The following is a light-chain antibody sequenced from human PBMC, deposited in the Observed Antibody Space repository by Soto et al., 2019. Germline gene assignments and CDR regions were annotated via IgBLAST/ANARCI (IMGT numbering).Light chain of an antibody. CDR1: SSNIGSNT. CDR3: AAWDDSLNGVV. CDR2: SNN. V-gene: IGLV1-44*01. Sequence: QSVLTQPPSASGTPGQRVTISCSGSSSNIGSNTVNWYQQLPGTAPKLLIYSNNQRPSGVPDRFSGSKSGTSGSLAISGLQSEDGADYYCAAWDDSLNGVVFVGGTKLTVL. J-gene: IGLJ2*01.